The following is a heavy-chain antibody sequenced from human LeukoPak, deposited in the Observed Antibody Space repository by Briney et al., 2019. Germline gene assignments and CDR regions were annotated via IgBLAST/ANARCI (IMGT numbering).Heavy chain of an antibody. CDR2: IYYSGST. J-gene: IGHJ5*01. CDR3: ARGSISGRLNFFT. V-gene: IGHV4-59*01. D-gene: IGHD6-19*01. CDR1: GGSISSCD. Sequence: PSETLSPSRAVSGGSISSCDGNWIRQPPGKGLEWIGYIYYSGSTKYSPSLKSRVTISVDTSKNQFSLELSSVTAADTAIYYCARGSISGRLNFFTWGDGTLVTVSS.